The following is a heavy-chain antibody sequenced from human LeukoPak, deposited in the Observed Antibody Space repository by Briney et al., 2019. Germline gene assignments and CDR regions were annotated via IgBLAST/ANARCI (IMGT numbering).Heavy chain of an antibody. CDR2: IWYDGSNK. V-gene: IGHV3-33*01. CDR1: GFTFSSYG. Sequence: GGSLRLSCAASGFTFSSYGMHWDRQAPGKGLEWVAVIWYDGSNKYYADSVKGRFTISRDNSKNTLYLQMNSLRAEDTAVYYCARDRSLTAGYYFDYWGQGTLVTVSS. J-gene: IGHJ4*02. CDR3: ARDRSLTAGYYFDY.